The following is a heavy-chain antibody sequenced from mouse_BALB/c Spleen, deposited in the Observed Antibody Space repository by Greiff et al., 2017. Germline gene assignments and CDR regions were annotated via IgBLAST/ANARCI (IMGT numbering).Heavy chain of an antibody. CDR2: IDPENGDT. CDR3: NADCYYYGSSRHFDY. D-gene: IGHD1-1*01. CDR1: GFNIKDYY. J-gene: IGHJ2*01. V-gene: IGHV14-4*02. Sequence: VQLQQSGAELVRSGASVKLSCTASGFNIKDYYMHWVKQRPGQGLEWIGWIDPENGDTEYAPKFQGKATMTADTSSNTAYLQLSSLTSEDTAVYYCNADCYYYGSSRHFDYWGQGTTLTVSS.